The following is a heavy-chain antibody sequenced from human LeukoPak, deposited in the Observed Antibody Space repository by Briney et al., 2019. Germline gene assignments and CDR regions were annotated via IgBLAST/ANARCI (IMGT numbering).Heavy chain of an antibody. CDR3: ARWGPYCSGGSCYEDDAFDI. Sequence: SETLSLTCAVYGGSFSGYYWSWIRQPPGKGLEWIGEINHSGSTNYNPSLKSRVTISVDTSKNQFSLKLSSVTAADTAVYYCARWGPYCSGGSCYEDDAFDIWGQGTMVTVSS. V-gene: IGHV4-34*01. J-gene: IGHJ3*02. CDR1: GGSFSGYY. D-gene: IGHD2-15*01. CDR2: INHSGST.